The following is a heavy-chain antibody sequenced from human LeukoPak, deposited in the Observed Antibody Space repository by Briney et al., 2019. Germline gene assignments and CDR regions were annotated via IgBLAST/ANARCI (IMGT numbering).Heavy chain of an antibody. D-gene: IGHD3-10*01. CDR1: GFTLTNYG. V-gene: IGHV3-30*02. J-gene: IGHJ4*02. Sequence: GGSLRLSCGASGFTLTNYGMHWVRQAPGKGLEWVAHIRFDDSDRYYADSVKGRFTISRDNSKNTLYLQMNSLRAEDTAVYYCAKDLLWFGELLGPDFDYWGQGTLVTVSS. CDR3: AKDLLWFGELLGPDFDY. CDR2: IRFDDSDR.